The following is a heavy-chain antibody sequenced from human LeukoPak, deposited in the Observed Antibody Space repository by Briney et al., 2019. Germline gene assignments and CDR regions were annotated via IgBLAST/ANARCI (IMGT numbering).Heavy chain of an antibody. CDR2: INPNSGGT. CDR1: GYTFTGYY. CDR3: ARLGGDYPNGPYYYYYMDV. Sequence: ASVKVSCKASGYTFTGYYMHWVRQAPGQGLEWMGWINPNSGGTNYAQKFQGRVTMTRDTSISTAYMELSRLRSDDTAVYYCARLGGDYPNGPYYYYYMDVWGKGTTVTISS. D-gene: IGHD4-17*01. V-gene: IGHV1-2*02. J-gene: IGHJ6*03.